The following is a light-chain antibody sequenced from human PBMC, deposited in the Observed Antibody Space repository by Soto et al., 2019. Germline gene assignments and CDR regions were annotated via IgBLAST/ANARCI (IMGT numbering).Light chain of an antibody. CDR3: QQYATSPLT. Sequence: EIVLTQSPGTLSLSPGERATLSCRASQSVSNNYLAWHQQKPGQAPRLLIYGASNRATGIPDRFSGSGSGTDFTLTISRLEPEDFAVYYCQQYATSPLTFGGGTKVDIK. J-gene: IGKJ4*01. V-gene: IGKV3-20*01. CDR1: QSVSNNY. CDR2: GAS.